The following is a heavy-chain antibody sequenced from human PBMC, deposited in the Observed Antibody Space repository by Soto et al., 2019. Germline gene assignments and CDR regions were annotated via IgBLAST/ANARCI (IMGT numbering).Heavy chain of an antibody. J-gene: IGHJ4*02. CDR1: GGSISSYY. V-gene: IGHV4-59*01. D-gene: IGHD4-17*01. CDR3: ARDPYGDSDY. CDR2: IYYSGST. Sequence: QVQLQESGPGLVKPSETLSLTCTVSGGSISSYYWSWIRQPPGKGLEWIGYIYYSGSTNYNPSLKSRVPISVDTSKNQFSLKLSSVTAADTAVYYRARDPYGDSDYWGQGTLVTVSS.